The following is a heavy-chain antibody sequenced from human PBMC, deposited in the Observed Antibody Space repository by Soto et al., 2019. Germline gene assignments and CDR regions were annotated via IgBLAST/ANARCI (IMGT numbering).Heavy chain of an antibody. Sequence: QVQLVQSGAEVKKPGSSVKVSCKASGGTFSSYAISWVRQAPGQGLEWMGGILPIFGTANYAQKFQGRVTITADESTSTAYMELSSLRSEDTAVYYCASVYCSSTSCYSAPVGYGMDVWGQETTVTVSS. J-gene: IGHJ6*02. V-gene: IGHV1-69*01. D-gene: IGHD2-2*01. CDR3: ASVYCSSTSCYSAPVGYGMDV. CDR2: ILPIFGTA. CDR1: GGTFSSYA.